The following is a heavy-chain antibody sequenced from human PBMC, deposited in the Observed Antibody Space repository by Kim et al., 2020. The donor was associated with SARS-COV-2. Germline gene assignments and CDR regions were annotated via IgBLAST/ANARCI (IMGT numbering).Heavy chain of an antibody. V-gene: IGHV4-34*01. Sequence: SETLSLTCAVYGGSFSGYYWSWIRQPPGKGLEWIGEINHSGSTNYNPSLKSRVTISVDTSKNQFSLKLSSVTAADTAVYYCARAGSPLQWLAVDYWGQGTLVTVSS. CDR2: INHSGST. CDR3: ARAGSPLQWLAVDY. J-gene: IGHJ4*02. D-gene: IGHD6-19*01. CDR1: GGSFSGYY.